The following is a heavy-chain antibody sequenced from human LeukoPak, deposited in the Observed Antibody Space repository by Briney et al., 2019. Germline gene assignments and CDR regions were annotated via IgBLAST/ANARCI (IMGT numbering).Heavy chain of an antibody. CDR3: ARDGYYDSSGYIDY. CDR1: GYTFTIYG. V-gene: IGHV1-18*01. Sequence: ASVTVSCKASGYTFTIYGISWVRQAPGQGLEWMGWISAYNGNTNYAQKLQGRVTMTTDTSTSTAYMELRSLRSDDTAVYYCARDGYYDSSGYIDYWGQGTLVTVSS. D-gene: IGHD3-22*01. CDR2: ISAYNGNT. J-gene: IGHJ4*02.